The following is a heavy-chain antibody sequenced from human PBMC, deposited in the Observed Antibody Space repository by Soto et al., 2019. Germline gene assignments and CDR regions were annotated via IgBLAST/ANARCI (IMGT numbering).Heavy chain of an antibody. CDR2: ISFDGNII. J-gene: IGHJ4*02. CDR3: ARTFDTITYYFDY. D-gene: IGHD3-9*01. CDR1: EFSFSSYA. Sequence: QVHLVESGGGVGQPGGSLRLACAASEFSFSSYAMHWIRQAPGKGLDWVAVISFDGNIIQYADSVKGRFIISRDNIKNTLYLQMNSLRGEDTAVYYCARTFDTITYYFDYWGQGTQVTVTS. V-gene: IGHV3-30-3*01.